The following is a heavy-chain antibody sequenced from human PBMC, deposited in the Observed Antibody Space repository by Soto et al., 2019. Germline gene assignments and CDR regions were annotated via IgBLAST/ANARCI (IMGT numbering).Heavy chain of an antibody. J-gene: IGHJ3*02. V-gene: IGHV4-39*01. CDR1: GGSISSSSYY. Sequence: SETLSLTCTVSGGSISSSSYYWGWIRQPPGKGLEWIGSIYYSGSTYYNPSLKSRVTISVDTSKNQFSLKLSSVTAADTAVYYCASPRHYYDSSGYSYNAFDIWGQGTMVTVSS. D-gene: IGHD3-22*01. CDR2: IYYSGST. CDR3: ASPRHYYDSSGYSYNAFDI.